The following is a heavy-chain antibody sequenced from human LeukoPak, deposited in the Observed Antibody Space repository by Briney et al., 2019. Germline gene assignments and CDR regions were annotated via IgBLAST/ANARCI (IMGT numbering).Heavy chain of an antibody. Sequence: PSQTLSLTCTVPGGSISSGSYYWSWIRQPAGKGLEWIGRIYTSGSTNYNPSLKSRVTISVDTSKNQFSLKLSSVTAADTAVYYCARVYDSSGYQRDYWGQGTLVTVSS. J-gene: IGHJ4*02. CDR1: GGSISSGSYY. CDR3: ARVYDSSGYQRDY. V-gene: IGHV4-61*02. CDR2: IYTSGST. D-gene: IGHD3-22*01.